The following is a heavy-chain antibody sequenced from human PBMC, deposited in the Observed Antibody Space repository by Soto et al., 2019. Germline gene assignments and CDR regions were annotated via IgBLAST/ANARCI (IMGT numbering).Heavy chain of an antibody. CDR2: IYPGDSDT. J-gene: IGHJ3*02. Sequence: GVSLKFSCRGSGYSSTSYWISWVRQMPGKGLEWMGIIYPGDSDTRYSPSFQGQVTISADKSISTAYLQWSSLKASDTAMYYCARHVEALLDTAMVFAFDIWAQRTTLTVSS. D-gene: IGHD5-18*01. CDR1: GYSSTSYW. V-gene: IGHV5-51*01. CDR3: ARHVEALLDTAMVFAFDI.